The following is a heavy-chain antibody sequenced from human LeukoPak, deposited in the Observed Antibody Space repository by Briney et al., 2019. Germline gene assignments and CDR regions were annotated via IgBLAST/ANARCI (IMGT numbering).Heavy chain of an antibody. V-gene: IGHV3-15*01. D-gene: IGHD3-22*01. CDR3: TTREVIVVVNTKPFDY. CDR1: GFTFSNAW. J-gene: IGHJ4*02. CDR2: IKSKTDGGTT. Sequence: PGGSLRLSCAASGFTFSNAWMSWVRQAPGKGLEWVGRIKSKTDGGTTDYAAPVKGRFTISRDDSKNTLYLQMNSLKTEDTAVYYCTTREVIVVVNTKPFDYWGQGTLVTVSS.